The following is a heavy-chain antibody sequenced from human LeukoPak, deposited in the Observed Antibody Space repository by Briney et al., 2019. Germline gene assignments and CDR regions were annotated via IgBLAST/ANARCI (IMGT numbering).Heavy chain of an antibody. CDR3: PCFCSRLAVAGTFDY. Sequence: GGSLRLSCAASGFTFSSYSMSWVRQAPGKGLEWVSGINWNGGSTGYADSVKGRFTISRDNAKNSLYLQMNSLRAEDTALYYCPCFCSRLAVAGTFDYWGQGTLVTVSS. CDR1: GFTFSSYS. CDR2: INWNGGST. J-gene: IGHJ4*02. V-gene: IGHV3-20*04. D-gene: IGHD6-19*01.